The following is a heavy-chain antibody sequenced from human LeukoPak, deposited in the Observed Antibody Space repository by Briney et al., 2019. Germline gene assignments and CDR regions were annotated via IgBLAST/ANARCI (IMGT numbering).Heavy chain of an antibody. CDR1: GFTFSSYS. CDR3: ARDASLSAAAGTIDY. CDR2: ISSSSSYI. V-gene: IGHV3-21*01. J-gene: IGHJ4*02. D-gene: IGHD6-13*01. Sequence: GGSLRLSCAASGFTFSSYSMNWVRQAPGKGLEWASSISSSSSYIYYADSVKGRFTISRDNAKNSLYLQMNSLRAEDTAVYYCARDASLSAAAGTIDYWGQGTLVTVSS.